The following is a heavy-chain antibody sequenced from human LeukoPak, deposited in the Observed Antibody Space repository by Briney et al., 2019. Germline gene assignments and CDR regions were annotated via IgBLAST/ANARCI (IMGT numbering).Heavy chain of an antibody. V-gene: IGHV3-23*01. Sequence: GGSLRLSCAASGFTFSSYAMSWVRQAPGKGLEWVSAISGSGGSTYYADSAKGRFTISRDNSKNTLYLQMNSLRAEDTAVYYCAKDLSPTTVTPFDYWGQGTLVTVSS. CDR2: ISGSGGST. CDR1: GFTFSSYA. D-gene: IGHD4-17*01. J-gene: IGHJ4*02. CDR3: AKDLSPTTVTPFDY.